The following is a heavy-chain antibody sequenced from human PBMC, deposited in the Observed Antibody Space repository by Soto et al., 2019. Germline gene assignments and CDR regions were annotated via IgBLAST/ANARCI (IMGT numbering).Heavy chain of an antibody. J-gene: IGHJ2*01. D-gene: IGHD7-27*01. CDR2: IYHTGST. CDR1: VGSITSHF. CDR3: SRANGGYYFDL. Sequence: QVQLQESGPGLVKPSETLSLTCTVSVGSITSHFWSWIRQPPGKGLEWIGYIYHTGSTNYNPSLKSRVTISVDTSKSQFSLNLRSVTAADTAVYYCSRANGGYYFDLWGPGTLVTVSS. V-gene: IGHV4-59*11.